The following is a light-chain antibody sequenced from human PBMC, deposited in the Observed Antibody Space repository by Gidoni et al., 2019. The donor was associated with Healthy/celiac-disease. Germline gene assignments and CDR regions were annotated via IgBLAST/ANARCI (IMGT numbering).Light chain of an antibody. J-gene: IGKJ2*01. CDR1: QSISSY. V-gene: IGKV1-39*01. Sequence: DIQMTQSPSSLSASVGDRVTITCRASQSISSYLNWYQQKPGKAPKLLIYAASSLQSGVPSRFSGSGSGTDFTPTISSLQHEDFATYYCQQSYSTPMYTFGQXTKLEIK. CDR2: AAS. CDR3: QQSYSTPMYT.